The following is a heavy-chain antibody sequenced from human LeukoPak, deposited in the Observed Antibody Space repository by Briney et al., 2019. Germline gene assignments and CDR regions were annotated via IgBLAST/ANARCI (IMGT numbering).Heavy chain of an antibody. CDR3: ARDSRRVGATGGADC. CDR1: GFTFSSYW. J-gene: IGHJ4*02. CDR2: INHNGNVN. D-gene: IGHD1-26*01. V-gene: IGHV3-7*03. Sequence: AGGSLRLSCAASGFTFSSYWMNWARQAPGKGLEWVASINHNGNVNYYVDSVKGRFTISRDNAKNSLYLQMNGLRADDTAVYYCARDSRRVGATGGADCWGQGTLVTVSS.